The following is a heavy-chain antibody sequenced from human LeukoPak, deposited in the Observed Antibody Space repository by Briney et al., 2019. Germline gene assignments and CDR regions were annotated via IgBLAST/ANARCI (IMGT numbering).Heavy chain of an antibody. J-gene: IGHJ4*02. D-gene: IGHD1-26*01. CDR1: GVSIISYY. V-gene: IGHV4-59*01. CDR3: ARVSSGSYLYFDY. Sequence: SETLSLTCTVSGVSIISYYWSWIRQPPGKGGEWFGYIYYSGNTNYNPSLKRRVTISVDTSKNQFSLNLNSVTAADTAVYYCARVSSGSYLYFDYWGQQTLVTVSS. CDR2: IYYSGNT.